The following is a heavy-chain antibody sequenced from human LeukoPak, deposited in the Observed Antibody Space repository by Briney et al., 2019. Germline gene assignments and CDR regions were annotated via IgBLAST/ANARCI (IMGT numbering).Heavy chain of an antibody. CDR3: ARNGGNSDFDY. CDR1: GGSFSGYY. D-gene: IGHD4-23*01. J-gene: IGHJ4*02. Sequence: SETLSLTCAVYGGSFSGYYWSWIRQPPGKGLEWIGEINHSGSTNYNPSLKSRVTMLLDKSKNQFSLKLSSVTAADTAVYYCARNGGNSDFDYWGQGTLVTVSS. CDR2: INHSGST. V-gene: IGHV4-34*01.